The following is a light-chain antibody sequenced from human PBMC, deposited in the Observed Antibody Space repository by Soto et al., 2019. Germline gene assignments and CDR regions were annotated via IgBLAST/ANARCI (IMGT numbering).Light chain of an antibody. V-gene: IGKV1-16*01. Sequence: DIQITQSPSSLSASVGDRVTITCQASQNINNYLNWYQQKPGKAPKLLIYAASTLQSGVPSRFSGSGSGTDFTLTISCLQSEDFATYYCQQYYSYPWTFGQGTKVDIK. CDR2: AAS. CDR1: QNINNY. CDR3: QQYYSYPWT. J-gene: IGKJ1*01.